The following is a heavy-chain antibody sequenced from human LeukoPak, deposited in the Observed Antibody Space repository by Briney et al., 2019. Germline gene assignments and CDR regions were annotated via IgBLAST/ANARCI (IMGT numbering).Heavy chain of an antibody. Sequence: PGGSLRLSCAASGFTFSSYWMSWVRQAPGKGLEWVANIKQDGSEKYYVDSVKGRFTISRDNAKNSLYLQMNSLRAEDTAVYYCARDDLPAYYYDSSGPIDSWGQGTLVTVSS. D-gene: IGHD3-22*01. V-gene: IGHV3-7*01. CDR2: IKQDGSEK. J-gene: IGHJ5*01. CDR1: GFTFSSYW. CDR3: ARDDLPAYYYDSSGPIDS.